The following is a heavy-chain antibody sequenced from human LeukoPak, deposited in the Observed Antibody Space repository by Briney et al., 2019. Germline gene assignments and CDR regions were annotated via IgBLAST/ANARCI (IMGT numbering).Heavy chain of an antibody. CDR1: GFTFSSYS. Sequence: GGSLRLSCAASGFTFSSYSMNGVSEAPGKGLEWVSSISSSSSYIYYADSVKGRFTISRDNAKNSLYLQMNSLRAEDTAVYYCARGTVTVNWFDPGGQGTLVTVSS. CDR3: ARGTVTVNWFDP. D-gene: IGHD4-11*01. V-gene: IGHV3-21*01. CDR2: ISSSSSYI. J-gene: IGHJ5*02.